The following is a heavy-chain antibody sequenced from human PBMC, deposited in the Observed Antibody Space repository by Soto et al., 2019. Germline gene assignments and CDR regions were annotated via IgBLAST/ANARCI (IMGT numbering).Heavy chain of an antibody. J-gene: IGHJ5*02. V-gene: IGHV3-30-3*01. Sequence: QVQLVESGGGVVQPGRSLRLSCAASGVTFSSYAMHWVRQAPGKGLEWVAVISYDGSNKYYADSVKGRFTISRDNSKNTLYLPMNRLRAEDTAVYYCARYLHSGSFAFNWFDPWGQGTLVNVSS. D-gene: IGHD1-26*01. CDR2: ISYDGSNK. CDR3: ARYLHSGSFAFNWFDP. CDR1: GVTFSSYA.